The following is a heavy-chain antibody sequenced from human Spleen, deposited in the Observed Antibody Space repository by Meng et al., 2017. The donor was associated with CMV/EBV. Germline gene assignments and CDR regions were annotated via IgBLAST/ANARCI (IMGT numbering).Heavy chain of an antibody. CDR2: IIAVFSTA. D-gene: IGHD3-10*01. CDR3: ARGGFVGMDWFDP. Sequence: KVSGVTYNSYPIIWVGQAPGQGLEWMGGIIAVFSTAKYAQRFQGRVTITTDDSTSTAYMELSSLRSDDTAVYYCARGGFVGMDWFDPWGQGTLVTVSS. CDR1: GVTYNSYP. V-gene: IGHV1-69*05. J-gene: IGHJ5*02.